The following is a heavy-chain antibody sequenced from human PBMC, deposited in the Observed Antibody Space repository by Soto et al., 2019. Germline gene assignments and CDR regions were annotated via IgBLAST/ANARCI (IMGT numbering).Heavy chain of an antibody. CDR2: IYYTGST. CDR3: ARVDGYFFFFDN. J-gene: IGHJ4*02. Sequence: SDTLSLTCTVSGAAINRYYWTWIRQAPGMGLEWIGYIYYTGSTNYNPSLESRVTVSVDRSRNQFSLELRSVTAADTAVYYCARVDGYFFFFDNWGQGTQVT. V-gene: IGHV4-59*07. D-gene: IGHD3-22*01. CDR1: GAAINRYY.